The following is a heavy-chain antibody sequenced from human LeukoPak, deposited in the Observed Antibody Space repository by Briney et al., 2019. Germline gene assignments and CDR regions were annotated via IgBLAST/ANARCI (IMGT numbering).Heavy chain of an antibody. CDR3: ARVHYYDSSGYYLMIDY. CDR2: INEDASST. CDR1: GFTISNYW. D-gene: IGHD3-22*01. Sequence: PGGSLRLSCAASGFTISNYWMHWVRQAPGKGLIWVSRINEDASSTSYADSVKGRFTISRDNAKNSLYLQMNSLRAEDTAVYYCARVHYYDSSGYYLMIDYWGQGTLVTVSS. J-gene: IGHJ4*02. V-gene: IGHV3-74*01.